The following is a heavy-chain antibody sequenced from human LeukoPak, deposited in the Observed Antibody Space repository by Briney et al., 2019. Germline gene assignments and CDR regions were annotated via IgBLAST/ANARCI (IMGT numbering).Heavy chain of an antibody. Sequence: GGSLRLSCSTSGFTFSNYAIHRVRQAPGKGLEYVSAIRSDETNTYYADSVKGRFTISRDNSKSTLYLQMSSLRAEDTAVYYCLKGRSCSSTGALCGMDVWGQGTTVTVSS. CDR3: LKGRSCSSTGALCGMDV. CDR1: GFTFSNYA. V-gene: IGHV3-64D*08. CDR2: IRSDETNT. J-gene: IGHJ6*02. D-gene: IGHD2-2*01.